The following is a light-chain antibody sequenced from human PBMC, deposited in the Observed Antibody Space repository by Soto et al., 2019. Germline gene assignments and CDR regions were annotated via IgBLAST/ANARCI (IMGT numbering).Light chain of an antibody. CDR1: QSINNY. V-gene: IGKV1-39*01. Sequence: DIQMTQSPSSMSASVGDRVTITCRASQSINNYLSWYQQKPGKAPKLLINVASTLQSGVPSRFSGSGSGTDFTRAISRLQPEDFATYYCQQSSSTPQTFGGGTRVEIK. CDR2: VAS. J-gene: IGKJ4*01. CDR3: QQSSSTPQT.